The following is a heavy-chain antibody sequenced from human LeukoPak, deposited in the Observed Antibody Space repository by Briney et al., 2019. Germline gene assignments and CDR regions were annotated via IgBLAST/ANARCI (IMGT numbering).Heavy chain of an antibody. CDR3: AREGAYGDYGAHAFDI. D-gene: IGHD4-17*01. CDR1: GYTFTSYY. Sequence: ASEKVSCEASGYTFTSYYMHCVRQAPGQGLEWMGIINPSGGSTSYAQKFQGRVTMTRDMSTSTVYMELSSLRSEDTAVYYWAREGAYGDYGAHAFDIWGQGTMVTVSS. V-gene: IGHV1-46*01. J-gene: IGHJ3*02. CDR2: INPSGGST.